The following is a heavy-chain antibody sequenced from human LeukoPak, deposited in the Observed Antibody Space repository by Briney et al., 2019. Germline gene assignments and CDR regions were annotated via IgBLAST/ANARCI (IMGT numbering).Heavy chain of an antibody. CDR3: AKDRDLYYDTLTGLDY. CDR1: GFTFSSYA. Sequence: GGSLRLSCAASGFTFSSYAMSWVRQAPGKGLEWVSAISGSGGSTYYADSVKGRFTISRDISQNRLYLQMNSLRAEDTAVYYCAKDRDLYYDTLTGLDYWGQGTLVTVSS. CDR2: ISGSGGST. J-gene: IGHJ4*02. D-gene: IGHD3-9*01. V-gene: IGHV3-23*01.